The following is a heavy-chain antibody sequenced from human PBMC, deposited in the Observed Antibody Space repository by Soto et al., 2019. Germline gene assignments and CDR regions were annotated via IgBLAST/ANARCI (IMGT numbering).Heavy chain of an antibody. CDR3: GSWLNEGGIGGNYYYGMDV. CDR2: IIPIFGTA. V-gene: IGHV1-69*13. Sequence: VKVSCKASGGTFTNYAFSWVRQAPGQGLEWLGGIIPIFGTADYAQKFQGRVTITADEPTSTVHMELSSLRSDDTAVYYCGSWLNEGGIGGNYYYGMDVWGQGTTVTVSS. D-gene: IGHD1-1*01. J-gene: IGHJ6*02. CDR1: GGTFTNYA.